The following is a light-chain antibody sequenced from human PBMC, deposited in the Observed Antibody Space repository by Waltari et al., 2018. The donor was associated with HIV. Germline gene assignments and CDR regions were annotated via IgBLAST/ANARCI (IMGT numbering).Light chain of an antibody. CDR1: QSLVETNGYNY. J-gene: IGKJ1*01. CDR2: LGS. V-gene: IGKV2-28*01. CDR3: MQALQTLT. Sequence: DIVMTQSRLSLPVLPVEPASISCRSSQSLVETNGYNYLDWYVQKPGQSPQLLIYLGSNRASGVPDRFTGSGSGTYFTLIISRVQAEDVANYYCMQALQTLTFAQGTKVEIK.